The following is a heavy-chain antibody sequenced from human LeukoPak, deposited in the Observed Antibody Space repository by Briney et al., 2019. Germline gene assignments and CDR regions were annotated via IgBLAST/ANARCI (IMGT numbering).Heavy chain of an antibody. Sequence: SGTLSLTCTVSGGSISSGASDWGWIRQHPKRGLEWVGYINHSGSTYYNPSLGSRVTMSVDTSKNQFSLKLSSVTAADSAVYYCARAARQGFTMIVVPFFYFDLWGRGTLVTVSS. J-gene: IGHJ2*01. CDR1: GGSISSGASD. CDR2: INHSGST. CDR3: ARAARQGFTMIVVPFFYFDL. V-gene: IGHV4-31*03. D-gene: IGHD3-22*01.